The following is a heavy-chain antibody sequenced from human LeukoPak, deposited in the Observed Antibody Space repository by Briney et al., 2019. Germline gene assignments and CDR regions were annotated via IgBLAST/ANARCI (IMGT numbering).Heavy chain of an antibody. Sequence: KPGGSLRLSCAASGFTFSSYSMNWVRQAPGKGLGWVSSISSSSSYIYYADSVKGRFTISRDNAKNSLYLQMNSLRAEDTAVYYCARDKGVDRDGYNFRRGLDYWGQGTLVTVSS. CDR2: ISSSSSYI. J-gene: IGHJ4*02. V-gene: IGHV3-21*01. CDR1: GFTFSSYS. CDR3: ARDKGVDRDGYNFRRGLDY. D-gene: IGHD5-24*01.